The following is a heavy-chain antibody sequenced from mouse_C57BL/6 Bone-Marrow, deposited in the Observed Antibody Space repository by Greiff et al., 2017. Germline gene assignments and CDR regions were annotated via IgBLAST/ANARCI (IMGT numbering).Heavy chain of an antibody. CDR1: GYTFTDYY. CDR3: ARGHRVDYYAMDY. D-gene: IGHD1-1*02. V-gene: IGHV1-77*01. J-gene: IGHJ4*01. Sequence: VKLQQSGAELVKPGASVKISCKASGYTFTDYYINWVKQRPGQGLEWIGKIGPGSGSTYYNEKFKGKATLTADKSSSTAYMQLISLTSEDSAVYFCARGHRVDYYAMDYWGQGTSVTVSS. CDR2: IGPGSGST.